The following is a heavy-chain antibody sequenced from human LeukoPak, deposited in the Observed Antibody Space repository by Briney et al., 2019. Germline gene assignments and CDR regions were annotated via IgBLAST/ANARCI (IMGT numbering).Heavy chain of an antibody. CDR3: AKGTYDSSGYYSGYFDY. Sequence: GGSLRLSCAASGFTFSSYGMHWVRQAPGKGLEWVAVISYDGSNKYYADSVKGRFTISRDNSKNTLYLQMNSLRAEDTAVYYCAKGTYDSSGYYSGYFDYWGQGTLVTVSS. CDR1: GFTFSSYG. V-gene: IGHV3-30*18. CDR2: ISYDGSNK. J-gene: IGHJ4*02. D-gene: IGHD3-22*01.